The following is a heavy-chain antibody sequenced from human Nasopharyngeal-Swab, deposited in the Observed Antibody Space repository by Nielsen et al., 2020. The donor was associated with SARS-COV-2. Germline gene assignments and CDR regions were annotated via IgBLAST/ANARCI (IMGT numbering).Heavy chain of an antibody. D-gene: IGHD2-15*01. J-gene: IGHJ3*02. CDR3: ARALADCSGGSCLGAFDI. CDR2: ISSNGYI. V-gene: IGHV3-69-1*01. Sequence: WIRQPPGKGLEWVASISSNGYIYYADSVKGRLTISRDNAKNSLYLQMNSLRADDTAVYYCARALADCSGGSCLGAFDIWGQGTMVTVSS.